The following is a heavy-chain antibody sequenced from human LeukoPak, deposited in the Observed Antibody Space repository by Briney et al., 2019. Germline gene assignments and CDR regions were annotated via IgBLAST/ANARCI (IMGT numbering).Heavy chain of an antibody. V-gene: IGHV1-2*02. CDR2: INPNSGGT. CDR1: GFTFTGYY. CDR3: ARYMVHGVINDAFDI. J-gene: IGHJ3*02. D-gene: IGHD3-10*01. Sequence: ASVKVSCKASGFTFTGYYIHWVRQAPGQGLEWMGWINPNSGGTVFAQKFQGRVTMTRDTSISTAYMELSRLRSDDTAVYYCARYMVHGVINDAFDIWGQGTMVTVSS.